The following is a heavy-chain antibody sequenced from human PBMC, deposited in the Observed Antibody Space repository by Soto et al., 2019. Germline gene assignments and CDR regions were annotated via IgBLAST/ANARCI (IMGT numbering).Heavy chain of an antibody. CDR3: AITEVVIAAAGTDDDAFDI. D-gene: IGHD6-13*01. CDR1: GFTFSSYW. CDR2: IKQDGSEK. J-gene: IGHJ3*02. V-gene: IGHV3-7*01. Sequence: QPGGSLRLSCAASGFTFSSYWMSWVRQAPGKGLEWVADIKQDGSEKYYVDSVKGRFTISRDNAKNSLYLQMNSLRAEDTAVYYCAITEVVIAAAGTDDDAFDIWGQGTMVTVSS.